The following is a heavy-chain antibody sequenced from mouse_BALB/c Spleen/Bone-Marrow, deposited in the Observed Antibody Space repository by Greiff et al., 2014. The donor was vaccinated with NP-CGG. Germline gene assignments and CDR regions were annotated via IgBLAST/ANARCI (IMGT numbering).Heavy chain of an antibody. CDR3: ARAYYRYAMDY. CDR2: IYYSGTI. CDR1: GISITTGHYR. V-gene: IGHV3-5*02. D-gene: IGHD2-14*01. Sequence: VQLQQSGPGLVKPSQTVSLTCTVTGISITTGHYRWSWIRQFPGNKLEWIGYIYYSGTITYNPSLTSRTTITRGTSKNQFFLEMNSLTAEDTATYYCARAYYRYAMDYWGQGTSVTVSS. J-gene: IGHJ4*01.